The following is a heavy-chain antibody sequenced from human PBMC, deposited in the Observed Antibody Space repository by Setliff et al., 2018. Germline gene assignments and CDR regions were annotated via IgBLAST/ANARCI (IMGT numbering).Heavy chain of an antibody. CDR2: ISANTGNS. Sequence: ASVKVSCKTSGYSFTDYGIAWVRQAPGQGLEWMGWISANTGNSYSGLKLHGRLTLTTDTSTSTAYMELRSLGSDDTAVYYCSRLVRYCTRVACQTLSGGEIWGQGTLVTVSS. D-gene: IGHD2-8*01. V-gene: IGHV1-18*01. J-gene: IGHJ1*01. CDR3: SRLVRYCTRVACQTLSGGEI. CDR1: GYSFTDYG.